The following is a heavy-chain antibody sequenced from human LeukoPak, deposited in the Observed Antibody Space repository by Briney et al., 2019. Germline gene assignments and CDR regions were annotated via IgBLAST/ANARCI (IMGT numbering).Heavy chain of an antibody. Sequence: GGSLRLSCAVSGFTFSSYGMHWVRQAPGKGLEWVAVISYDGSNKYYADSVKGRFTISRNKSKNTLYLQMNSLRAEDTAVYYCAKDLLGGDSGSYYEVGELGMDVWGQGTTVTVSS. CDR1: GFTFSSYG. J-gene: IGHJ6*02. CDR3: AKDLLGGDSGSYYEVGELGMDV. CDR2: ISYDGSNK. D-gene: IGHD1-26*01. V-gene: IGHV3-30*18.